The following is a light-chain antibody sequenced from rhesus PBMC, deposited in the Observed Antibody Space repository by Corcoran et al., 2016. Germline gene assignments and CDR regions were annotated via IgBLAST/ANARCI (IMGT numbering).Light chain of an antibody. CDR2: HPS. CDR1: QGISYW. J-gene: IGKJ4*01. V-gene: IGKV1-19*01. Sequence: DIQMTQSPSSLSASIGDKVTITCHASQGISYWLAWYQQKPGKAPQPLIYHPSSLQSGVPSRFSGSGSGMDYTLTISSLQPEYFATYYCQQYDDLPLTFGGGTKVEIK. CDR3: QQYDDLPLT.